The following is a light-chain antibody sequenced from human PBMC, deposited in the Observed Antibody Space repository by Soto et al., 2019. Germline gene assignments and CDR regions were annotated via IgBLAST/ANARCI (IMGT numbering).Light chain of an antibody. CDR1: QSVSSN. V-gene: IGKV3-11*01. J-gene: IGKJ4*01. CDR3: QQHISWPLT. CDR2: GAS. Sequence: EIVLTQSPGTLSLSPVERATLSCMASQSVSSNLAWYQQKPGQAPRLLIYGASTKATGIPVRFSGSGSGTDFTLTISNLEPEDFAVYYCQQHISWPLTFGGGTKVDIK.